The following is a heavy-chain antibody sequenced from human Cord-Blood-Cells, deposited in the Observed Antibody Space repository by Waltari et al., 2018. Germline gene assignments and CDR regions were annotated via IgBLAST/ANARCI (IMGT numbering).Heavy chain of an antibody. J-gene: IGHJ3*02. Sequence: QVQLVQAGAAVKKPGASVKVSCKVSGYTLTELSIHWVRQAPGKGLEWMGGFDPEDGETIYAQKFQGRVTMTEDTSTDTAYMELSSLRSEDTAVYYCATGMTTVTFDAFDIWGQGTMVTVSS. CDR1: GYTLTELS. V-gene: IGHV1-24*01. D-gene: IGHD4-17*01. CDR2: FDPEDGET. CDR3: ATGMTTVTFDAFDI.